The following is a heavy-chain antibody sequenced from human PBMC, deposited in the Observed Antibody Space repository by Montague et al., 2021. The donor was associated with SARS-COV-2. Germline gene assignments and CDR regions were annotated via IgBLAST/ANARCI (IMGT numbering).Heavy chain of an antibody. Sequence: SETLSLTCTVSGGSISSNNYYWDWIRQPPGKGLEWIGSIYDSGSTYYNPSLKSRVTISVDTSKNHFSLKLNSVTAADTAVYYCARRGRKRLPVANTIGCFDIWGQGTMVTVSS. J-gene: IGHJ3*02. CDR2: IYDSGST. CDR3: ARRGRKRLPVANTIGCFDI. D-gene: IGHD5-12*01. V-gene: IGHV4-39*02. CDR1: GGSISSNNYY.